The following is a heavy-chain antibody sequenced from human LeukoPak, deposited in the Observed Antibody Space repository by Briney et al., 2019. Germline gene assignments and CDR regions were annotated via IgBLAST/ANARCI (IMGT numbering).Heavy chain of an antibody. D-gene: IGHD3-10*01. CDR1: GFTFSSYS. Sequence: GGSLRLSCAASGFTFSSYSMNWVRQAPGKGLEWFSSISSSSSYIYYADSVKGRFTISTDNAKNSLYLQMKKLRAEYTAVYYCARDLGGGNYYGSGTQLDSWGQGTLVTVSS. CDR3: ARDLGGGNYYGSGTQLDS. V-gene: IGHV3-21*01. CDR2: ISSSSSYI. J-gene: IGHJ4*02.